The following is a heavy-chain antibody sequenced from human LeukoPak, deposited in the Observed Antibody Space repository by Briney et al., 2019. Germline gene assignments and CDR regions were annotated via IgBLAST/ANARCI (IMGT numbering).Heavy chain of an antibody. CDR2: ISGSGGST. CDR3: AKVAGAVADEGDFDY. V-gene: IGHV3-23*01. Sequence: GASLRLSCAASGFTLSSYAMSWVRQAPGKGLEWVSAISGSGGSTYYADSVKGRFTISRDNSKNTLYLLMNSLRAEDTAVYYCAKVAGAVADEGDFDYWGQGTLVTASS. J-gene: IGHJ4*02. CDR1: GFTLSSYA. D-gene: IGHD6-19*01.